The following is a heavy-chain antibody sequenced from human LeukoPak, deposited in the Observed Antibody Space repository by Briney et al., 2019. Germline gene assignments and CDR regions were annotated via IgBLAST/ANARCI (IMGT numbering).Heavy chain of an antibody. CDR2: IYHSGST. CDR3: ARHVRGVIAHFDY. V-gene: IGHV4-38-2*01. CDR1: GYSISSGYY. J-gene: IGHJ4*02. D-gene: IGHD3-10*02. Sequence: ASETLSLTCAVSGYSISSGYYWGWIRQPPGKGLEWIGSIYHSGSTYYNPSLKSRVTISVDTSKNQFSLKLSSVTAADTAVYYCARHVRGVIAHFDYWGQGTLVTVSS.